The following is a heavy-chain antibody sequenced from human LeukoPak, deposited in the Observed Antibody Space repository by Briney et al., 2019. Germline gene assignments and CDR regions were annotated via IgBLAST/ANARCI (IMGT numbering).Heavy chain of an antibody. CDR3: ARGHSSYDSSGYYVP. Sequence: ASVKVSCKASGYTFTGYYMHWVRQAPGQGLEWMGWINPNSGGTNYAQKFQGRVTMTRDTSISTAYMELSRLRSDDTAVYYCARGHSSYDSSGYYVPWGQGTLVTVSS. CDR1: GYTFTGYY. J-gene: IGHJ5*02. D-gene: IGHD3-22*01. V-gene: IGHV1-2*02. CDR2: INPNSGGT.